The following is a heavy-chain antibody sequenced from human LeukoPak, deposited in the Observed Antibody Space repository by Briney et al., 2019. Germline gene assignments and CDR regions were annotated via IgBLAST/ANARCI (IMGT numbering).Heavy chain of an antibody. CDR1: GGTFSSYA. Sequence: ASVKVSCKASGGTFSSYAISWVRQAPGQGLEWMGGIIPIFVTANYAQKFQGRVTITADKSTSTAYMELSSLRSEDTAVYYCARAGPRESSSRNEPDYNWFDPWGQGTLVTVSS. V-gene: IGHV1-69*06. CDR2: IIPIFVTA. J-gene: IGHJ5*02. CDR3: ARAGPRESSSRNEPDYNWFDP. D-gene: IGHD1-1*01.